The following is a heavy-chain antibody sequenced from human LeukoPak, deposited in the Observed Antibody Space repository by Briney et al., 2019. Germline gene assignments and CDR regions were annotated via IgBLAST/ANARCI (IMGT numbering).Heavy chain of an antibody. D-gene: IGHD2-15*01. Sequence: GGSLRLSCTASGFSFSTYAMTWVRQAPGEGLEWISSMSSGSRYIYYADSVRGRFTISRDNTKNSLYLLMNNLRAEDTAIYYCARDRPTGASRVFVVQWGQGTPVTVSS. CDR2: MSSGSRYI. J-gene: IGHJ4*02. CDR3: ARDRPTGASRVFVVQ. V-gene: IGHV3-21*06. CDR1: GFSFSTYA.